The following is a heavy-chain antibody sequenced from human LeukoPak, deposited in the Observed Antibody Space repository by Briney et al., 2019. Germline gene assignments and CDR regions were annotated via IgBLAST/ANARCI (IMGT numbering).Heavy chain of an antibody. CDR3: AGWFWRGYNGCAP. CDR2: IIPIFGTA. Sequence: ASVKVSCKASGGTFSSYAISWVRQAPGQGLEWMGGIIPIFGTANYAQKFQGRVTITADESTSTAYMELSSLRSEDTAVYYCAGWFWRGYNGCAPGGQGPLVTVSS. CDR1: GGTFSSYA. J-gene: IGHJ5*02. D-gene: IGHD3-3*01. V-gene: IGHV1-69*13.